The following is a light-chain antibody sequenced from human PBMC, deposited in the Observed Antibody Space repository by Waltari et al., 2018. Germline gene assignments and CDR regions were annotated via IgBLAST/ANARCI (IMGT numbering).Light chain of an antibody. CDR1: QSISKW. J-gene: IGKJ1*01. CDR2: QAS. V-gene: IGKV1-5*03. CDR3: QQYHTFST. Sequence: DIQMTQSPSTLSASVGDRVTNTCRASQSISKWLAWYQQKPGKAPNLLLSQASSLESGVPSRFSGSASGTDFTLTISGLQPDDFATYYCQQYHTFSTFGQGTKVDIK.